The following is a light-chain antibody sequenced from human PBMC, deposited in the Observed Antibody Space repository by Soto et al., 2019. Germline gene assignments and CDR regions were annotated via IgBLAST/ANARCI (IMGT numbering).Light chain of an antibody. Sequence: EIVMTQSPATLSVSPGERVILSCRASQSVSDNLAWYQQKPGQAPRLFIYGASTRATTIPARFSGSGSGTEFTLTISSLQSEDFAVYYCQQSNNWPYTFGQGTKLDIK. CDR3: QQSNNWPYT. CDR2: GAS. CDR1: QSVSDN. J-gene: IGKJ2*01. V-gene: IGKV3-15*01.